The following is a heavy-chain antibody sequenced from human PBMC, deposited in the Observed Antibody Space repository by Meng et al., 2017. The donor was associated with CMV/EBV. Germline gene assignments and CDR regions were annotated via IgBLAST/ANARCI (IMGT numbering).Heavy chain of an antibody. Sequence: RSCAASGFTFTNAAMTWVRQASGKGLEWIGRIKSKIDGGKIDYAAPVRGRFAISRDDSKATVYLQIDTLEIEDTGMYYCTTLLRGFWGQGTLVTVSS. CDR3: TTLLRGF. J-gene: IGHJ4*02. D-gene: IGHD2-15*01. CDR2: IKSKIDGGKI. CDR1: GFTFTNAA. V-gene: IGHV3-15*01.